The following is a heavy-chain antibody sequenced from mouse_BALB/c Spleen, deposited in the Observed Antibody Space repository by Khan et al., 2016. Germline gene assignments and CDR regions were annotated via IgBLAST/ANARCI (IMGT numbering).Heavy chain of an antibody. CDR2: INPSSGYT. V-gene: IGHV1-4*01. CDR3: ARVIYGNDPFGY. CDR1: GYTFTSYT. J-gene: IGHJ2*01. Sequence: QVQLQQSGADLARPGASVKMSCKASGYTFTSYTMHWVKQRPGQGLEWIGYINPSSGYTNYNQKFKDKATLTADKSSSTAYMQLSSLTSEDSAVSCCARVIYGNDPFGYWGQGTPLTVSA. D-gene: IGHD2-2*01.